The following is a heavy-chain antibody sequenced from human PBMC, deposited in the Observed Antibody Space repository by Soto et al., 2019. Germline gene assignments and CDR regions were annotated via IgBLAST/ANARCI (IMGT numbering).Heavy chain of an antibody. CDR3: AKGGAYYYESSGYGWFDR. J-gene: IGHJ5*02. V-gene: IGHV3-23*01. CDR2: ISGSGGST. D-gene: IGHD3-22*01. Sequence: GGSLRLSCAASGFTFSSYAMSWVRQAPWKGLEWVSAISGSGGSTYYADSVKGRFTISRDNSKKTLYLQMNSLRAEDTAVYYCAKGGAYYYESSGYGWFDRWGQGTLVPVSS. CDR1: GFTFSSYA.